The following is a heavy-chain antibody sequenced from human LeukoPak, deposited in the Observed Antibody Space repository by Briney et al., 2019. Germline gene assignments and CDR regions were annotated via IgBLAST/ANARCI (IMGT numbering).Heavy chain of an antibody. Sequence: GSSVKVSCKASGGTFSSYAISWVRQAPGQGLEWMGGIIPIFGTANYAQKFQGRVTITADESTSTAYMELSSLRSEDTAVYCCARDESILGYYDSSGLPQHWGQGTLVTVSS. CDR2: IIPIFGTA. V-gene: IGHV1-69*01. CDR1: GGTFSSYA. D-gene: IGHD3-22*01. CDR3: ARDESILGYYDSSGLPQH. J-gene: IGHJ1*01.